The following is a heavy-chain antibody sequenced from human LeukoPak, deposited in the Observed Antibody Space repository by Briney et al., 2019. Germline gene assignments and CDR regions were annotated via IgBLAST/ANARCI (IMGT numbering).Heavy chain of an antibody. CDR1: GFTFSSYE. D-gene: IGHD3-10*01. V-gene: IGHV3-48*03. Sequence: GGSLRLSCAASGFTFSSYEMNWVRQAPGKGLEWVSYISSSGSTIYYADSVKGRFTISRDNAKNSLYLQMNSPRAEDTAVYYCARCEALRGVLFDYWGQGTLVTVSS. CDR3: ARCEALRGVLFDY. J-gene: IGHJ4*02. CDR2: ISSSGSTI.